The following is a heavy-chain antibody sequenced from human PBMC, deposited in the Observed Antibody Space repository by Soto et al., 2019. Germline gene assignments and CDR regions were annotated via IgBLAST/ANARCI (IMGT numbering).Heavy chain of an antibody. D-gene: IGHD3-10*01. CDR1: GGSISSGGYS. CDR2: IYHSGST. J-gene: IGHJ4*02. V-gene: IGHV4-30-2*01. CDR3: ARANNVLPGGYFAY. Sequence: QLQLQESGSGLVKPSQTLSLTCAVSGGSISSGGYSWSWIRQPPGKGLEWIGYIYHSGSTYYNPALKSRVTISVDRSKNQFHLKLSSVTAADTAVYYCARANNVLPGGYFAYWGQGTLVTVSS.